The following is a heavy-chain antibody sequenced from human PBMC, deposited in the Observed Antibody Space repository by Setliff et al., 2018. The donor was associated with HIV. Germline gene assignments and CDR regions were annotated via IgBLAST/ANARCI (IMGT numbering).Heavy chain of an antibody. CDR2: IIPIFGTA. V-gene: IGHV1-69*05. D-gene: IGHD2-2*01. CDR1: GYTFTKYA. Sequence: SVKVSCKASGYTFTKYAMSWVRQAPGQGLEWMGGIIPIFGTASHAQRFQGRVTITTDESTSTAYMELSSLRFEDTAMYYCASAYCSSTGCYVRWGNGMDVWGQGTTVTVSS. CDR3: ASAYCSSTGCYVRWGNGMDV. J-gene: IGHJ6*02.